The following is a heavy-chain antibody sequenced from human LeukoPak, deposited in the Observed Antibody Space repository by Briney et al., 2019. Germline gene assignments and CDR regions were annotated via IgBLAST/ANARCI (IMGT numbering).Heavy chain of an antibody. V-gene: IGHV1-2*06. CDR2: MNPSNGNT. D-gene: IGHD2-21*01. CDR3: TRDLGGALAWFVP. CDR1: GYFFTGFY. Sequence: ASVKVSCKASGYFFTGFYIHWVRQAPGQGLEWMGRMNPSNGNTDFAQNFQGRVTMTRDTSITTAYMELSSLTSDDTAVYYCTRDLGGALAWFVPWGQGTLVTVSS. J-gene: IGHJ5*02.